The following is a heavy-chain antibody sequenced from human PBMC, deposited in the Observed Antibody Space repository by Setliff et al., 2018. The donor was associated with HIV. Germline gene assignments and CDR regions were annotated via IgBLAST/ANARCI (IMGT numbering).Heavy chain of an antibody. D-gene: IGHD3-10*01. J-gene: IGHJ6*02. CDR1: GYMFIAYG. CDR3: ARGVRGVVNGMDV. CDR2: IGPYNDRT. Sequence: ASVKVSCKTSGYMFIAYGMSWVRRAPGQGLEWMGWIGPYNDRTEYAQEFQGRVSLTIDTSASTAYMELSSLRSEDTAVYYCARGVRGVVNGMDVWGQGTTVTVSS. V-gene: IGHV1-18*01.